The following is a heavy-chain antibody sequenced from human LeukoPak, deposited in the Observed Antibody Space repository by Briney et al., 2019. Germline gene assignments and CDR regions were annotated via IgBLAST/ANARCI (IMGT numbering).Heavy chain of an antibody. CDR1: GFTFSSYA. CDR3: ARDLFPWSGYYTGEYYYYGMDV. J-gene: IGHJ6*02. Sequence: GGSLRLSCAASGFTFSSYAMHWVRQAPGKGLEWVAVISYDGSNQYYADSVKGRFTISRDNSKNTLYLQMNSLRAEDTAVYYCARDLFPWSGYYTGEYYYYGMDVWGQGTTVTVSS. CDR2: ISYDGSNQ. V-gene: IGHV3-30-3*01. D-gene: IGHD3-3*01.